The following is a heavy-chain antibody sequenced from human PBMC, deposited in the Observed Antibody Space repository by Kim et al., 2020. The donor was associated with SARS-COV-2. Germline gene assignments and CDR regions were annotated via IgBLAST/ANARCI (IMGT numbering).Heavy chain of an antibody. Sequence: SETLSLTCTVSGGSISSYYWSWIRQPPGKGLEWIGYIYYSGSPNYNPSLKSRFAISVDTSKNQFSLKLSSVTAADTAVYYCARDHVDTNGMYVWGPGTTVTVSS. J-gene: IGHJ6*02. CDR2: IYYSGSP. CDR1: GGSISSYY. V-gene: IGHV4-59*01. CDR3: ARDHVDTNGMYV. D-gene: IGHD5-18*01.